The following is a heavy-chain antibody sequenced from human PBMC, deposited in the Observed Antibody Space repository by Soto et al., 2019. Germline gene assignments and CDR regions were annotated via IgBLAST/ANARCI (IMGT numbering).Heavy chain of an antibody. D-gene: IGHD4-17*01. V-gene: IGHV1-69*12. CDR3: ARDPRLRLDV. CDR1: GGTFSSYA. J-gene: IGHJ6*02. CDR2: IIPIFGTA. Sequence: QVQLVQSGAEVKKPGSSVKVSCKASGGTFSSYAISWVRQAPGQGLEWMGGIIPIFGTANYAQKFQGRVTITADESASKADMKLRSRTSEDAAVYYCARDPRLRLDVWGQGTTVTVSS.